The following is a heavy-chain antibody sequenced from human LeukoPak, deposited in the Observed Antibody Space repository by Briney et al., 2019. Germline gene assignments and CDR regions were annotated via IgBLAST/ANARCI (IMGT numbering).Heavy chain of an antibody. CDR3: AREVATTPGHWFDP. D-gene: IGHD5-12*01. CDR2: ISSSGSTI. J-gene: IGHJ5*02. CDR1: GFTFSSYE. V-gene: IGHV3-48*03. Sequence: PGGSLRLSCAASGFTFSSYEMNWVRQAPGKGLEWVSYISSSGSTIYYADSVKGRFTISRDNAKNPLYLQMNSLRAEDTAVYYCAREVATTPGHWFDPWGQGTLVTVSS.